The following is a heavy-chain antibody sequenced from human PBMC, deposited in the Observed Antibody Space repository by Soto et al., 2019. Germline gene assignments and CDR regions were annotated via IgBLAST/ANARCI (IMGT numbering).Heavy chain of an antibody. V-gene: IGHV4-59*01. Sequence: QVLLQESGPGLVKPSGTLSLTCTLSGGSTKFYYWSWIRQSPGKGLEWIGYVYHSGTTNYTPSHKSRVTKPVDPSKNQVSLELNFFTAADAAVYYCARMNGEYGWVDPWGQGTLVTVSS. D-gene: IGHD4-17*01. CDR2: VYHSGTT. CDR1: GGSTKFYY. CDR3: ARMNGEYGWVDP. J-gene: IGHJ5*02.